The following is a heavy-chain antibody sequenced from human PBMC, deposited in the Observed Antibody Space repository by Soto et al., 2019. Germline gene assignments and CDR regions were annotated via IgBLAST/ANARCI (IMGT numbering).Heavy chain of an antibody. D-gene: IGHD3-22*01. V-gene: IGHV3-7*04. J-gene: IGHJ6*02. Sequence: GSLRLSCAASGFTFSSYWMSWVRQAPGKGLEWVATIKQDGSEKYYVDSVKGRFTISRDNAKNSLYLQMNSLRVEDTAVYYCARDGEPSVVYYGMDVWGQGTMVTVSS. CDR2: IKQDGSEK. CDR3: ARDGEPSVVYYGMDV. CDR1: GFTFSSYW.